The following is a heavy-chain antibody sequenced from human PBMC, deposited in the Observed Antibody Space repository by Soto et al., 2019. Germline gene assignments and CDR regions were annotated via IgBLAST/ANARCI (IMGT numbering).Heavy chain of an antibody. J-gene: IGHJ6*02. V-gene: IGHV3-64*04. D-gene: IGHD1-1*01. CDR1: GFTFSSYA. CDR2: ISSNGGST. Sequence: GGSLRLSCSASGFTFSSYAMHWVRQAPGKGLEYVSTISSNGGSTYYADSVKGRITISRDNSKNTLYLQMNSLRGEDTAVYYCARENWNYDYYYGMDIWGQGTTVTVSS. CDR3: ARENWNYDYYYGMDI.